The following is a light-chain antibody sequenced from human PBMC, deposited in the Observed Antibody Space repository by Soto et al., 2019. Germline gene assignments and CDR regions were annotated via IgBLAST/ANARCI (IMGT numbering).Light chain of an antibody. CDR3: SSYTISSTYV. J-gene: IGLJ1*01. CDR2: DVT. CDR1: SSDVGAYNY. V-gene: IGLV2-14*01. Sequence: QSVLTQPASVSGSPGQSIAISCTGTSSDVGAYNYVSWYQQYPGKAPKLVIYDVTNRPSGVSNRFSGSKSGSTASLTISGLQAEDEADYYCSSYTISSTYVFGTGTKV.